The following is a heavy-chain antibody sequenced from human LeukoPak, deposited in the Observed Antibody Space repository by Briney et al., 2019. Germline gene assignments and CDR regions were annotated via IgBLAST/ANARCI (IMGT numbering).Heavy chain of an antibody. J-gene: IGHJ4*02. CDR1: GFIFSDYG. CDR3: AREGAGREGHNFDY. D-gene: IGHD5-24*01. CDR2: ISRSSRYI. V-gene: IGHV3-21*01. Sequence: SGGSLRLSCAASGFIFSDYGVNWVRQAPGKGLEWVSYISRSSRYIYYADSMKGRLTISRDNAKNSLYLQMDSLRAEDTALYYCAREGAGREGHNFDYWGQGTLVTVSS.